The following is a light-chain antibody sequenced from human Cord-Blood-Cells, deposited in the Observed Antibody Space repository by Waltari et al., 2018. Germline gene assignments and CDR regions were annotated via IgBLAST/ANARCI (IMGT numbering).Light chain of an antibody. V-gene: IGKV3-20*01. CDR2: GAS. J-gene: IGKJ1*01. Sequence: ECVLTQTPGTLTLSPGERHTLPCRASQSVSSSYLAWYQQKPGQAHRLLIYGASSRATGIPDRFSGSGSGTDFTLTISRLEPEDFAVYYCQQYGSSPPWTFGQGTKVEIK. CDR1: QSVSSSY. CDR3: QQYGSSPPWT.